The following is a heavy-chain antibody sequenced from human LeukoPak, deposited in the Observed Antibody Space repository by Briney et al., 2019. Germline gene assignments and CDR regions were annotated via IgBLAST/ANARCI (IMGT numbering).Heavy chain of an antibody. D-gene: IGHD2-2*01. CDR2: IIPIFGTA. CDR1: GGTFSSYA. V-gene: IGHV1-69*13. CDR3: ARAYCSSTSCYAPTDYYYGMDV. Sequence: ASVKVSCKASGGTFSSYAISWVRQAPGQGLEWMGGIIPIFGTANYAQKFQGRVTITADESTSTAYMELSSLRSEDTAAYYCARAYCSSTSCYAPTDYYYGMDVWGKGTTVIVSS. J-gene: IGHJ6*04.